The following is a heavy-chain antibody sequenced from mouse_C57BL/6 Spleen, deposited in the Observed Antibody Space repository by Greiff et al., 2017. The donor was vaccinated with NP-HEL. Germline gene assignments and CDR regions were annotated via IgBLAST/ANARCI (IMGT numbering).Heavy chain of an antibody. CDR2: IYPGDGDT. D-gene: IGHD2-4*01. J-gene: IGHJ4*01. Sequence: QVQLKQSGPELVQPGASVKISCKASGYAFSSSWMNWVKQRPGKGLEWIGRIYPGDGDTNYNGKFKGKATLTADKSSSTAYMQLSSLTSEDSAVYCCEREDYLYYYAMDYWGQGTSVTVSS. CDR1: GYAFSSSW. V-gene: IGHV1-82*01. CDR3: EREDYLYYYAMDY.